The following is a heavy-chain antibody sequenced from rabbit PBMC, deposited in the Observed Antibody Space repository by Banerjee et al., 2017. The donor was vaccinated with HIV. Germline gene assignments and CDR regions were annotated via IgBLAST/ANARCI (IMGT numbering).Heavy chain of an antibody. Sequence: QEQLEESGGDLVKPEGSLTLTCTASGFSFSSNYYMCWVRQAPGKGLEWIACINTGGSGSTYYASWAEGRFTISKTSSTTVTLQMTSLTAADTATYFCARDNPYSGGWGGDLWGPGTLVTVS. CDR3: ARDNPYSGGWGGDL. J-gene: IGHJ4*01. D-gene: IGHD4-1*01. V-gene: IGHV1S45*01. CDR2: INTGGSGST. CDR1: GFSFSSNYY.